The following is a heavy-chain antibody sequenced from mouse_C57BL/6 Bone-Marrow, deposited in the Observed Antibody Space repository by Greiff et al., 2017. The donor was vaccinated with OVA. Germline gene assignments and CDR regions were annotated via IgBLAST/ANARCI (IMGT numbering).Heavy chain of an antibody. CDR3: ARRGGFLFAY. CDR1: GYTFTSYW. CDR2: IDPSDSYT. V-gene: IGHV1-69*01. Sequence: QVQLQQPGAELVMPGASVKLSCKASGYTFTSYWMHWVKQSPGQGLEWIGEIDPSDSYTNYNQKFKGKSTLTVDKSSSTAYMQLSSLTSEDSAVYYCARRGGFLFAYWGQGTLVTVSA. J-gene: IGHJ3*01.